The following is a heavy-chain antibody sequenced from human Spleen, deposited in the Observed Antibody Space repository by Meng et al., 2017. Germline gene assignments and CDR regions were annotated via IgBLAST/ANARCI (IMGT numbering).Heavy chain of an antibody. Sequence: QLQESGPGLGKPSGTLSLTCAVSGGSISSSNWWSWVRQTPGKGLEWIGEIYHSGSTQYNPSLKSRVTISVDKSKNRFSLKLSSVTAADTAVYYCARAYGSGTYADYWGQGTLVTVSS. CDR1: GGSISSSNW. D-gene: IGHD3-10*01. CDR2: IYHSGST. V-gene: IGHV4-4*02. CDR3: ARAYGSGTYADY. J-gene: IGHJ4*02.